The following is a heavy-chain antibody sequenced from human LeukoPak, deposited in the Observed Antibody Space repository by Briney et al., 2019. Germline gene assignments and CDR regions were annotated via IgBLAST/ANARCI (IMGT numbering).Heavy chain of an antibody. Sequence: SETLSLTCTVSGGSISSGDYYWSWIRQPPGKGLEWIGYIYYSGSTYYNPSLKSRVTISVDTSKDQFSLKLSSVTAAGTAVYYCARALHTPGWPYSGSPVRLFDYWGQGTLVTVSS. J-gene: IGHJ4*02. CDR2: IYYSGST. V-gene: IGHV4-30-4*08. CDR1: GGSISSGDYY. D-gene: IGHD1-26*01. CDR3: ARALHTPGWPYSGSPVRLFDY.